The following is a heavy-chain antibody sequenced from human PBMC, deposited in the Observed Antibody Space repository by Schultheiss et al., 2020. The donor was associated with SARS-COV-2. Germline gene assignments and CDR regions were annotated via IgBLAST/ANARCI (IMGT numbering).Heavy chain of an antibody. J-gene: IGHJ6*02. CDR3: ARDAKFYYGMDV. CDR2: IFSSGTT. V-gene: IGHV4-59*01. Sequence: SETLSLTFTVSGGSISNYFWSWVRQPPGKGLEWIGFIFSSGTTNSNPSLKSRVTLSIDTSKNQFSLKLTSVTAADTAVYFCARDAKFYYGMDVWGQGTTVTVSS. CDR1: GGSISNYF.